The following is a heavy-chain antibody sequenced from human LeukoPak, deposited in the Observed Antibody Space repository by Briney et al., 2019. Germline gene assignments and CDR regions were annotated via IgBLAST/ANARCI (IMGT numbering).Heavy chain of an antibody. Sequence: GGSLRLSCAASGFTFSSYAMHWVRQAPGKGLEYVSAISSNGGSTYYANSVKGRFTISRDNSKNTLYLQMGSLRAEDTAVYYCARASPPLYDFWSGYDYWGQGTLVTVSS. CDR2: ISSNGGST. CDR1: GFTFSSYA. D-gene: IGHD3-3*01. V-gene: IGHV3-64*01. J-gene: IGHJ4*02. CDR3: ARASPPLYDFWSGYDY.